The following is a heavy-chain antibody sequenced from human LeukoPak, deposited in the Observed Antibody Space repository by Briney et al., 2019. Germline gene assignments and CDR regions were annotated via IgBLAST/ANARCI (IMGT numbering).Heavy chain of an antibody. CDR3: ARELRAAAAGSDY. D-gene: IGHD6-13*01. J-gene: IGHJ4*02. CDR2: ISPKSGGT. Sequence: ASVKVSCKASGYIFNDYYMYWVRQAPGQGLEWMGWISPKSGGTNYAQKFRGRVTITRDTSISTAYMELSSLRSDDTAVYYCARELRAAAAGSDYWGQGTLLTVSS. V-gene: IGHV1-2*02. CDR1: GYIFNDYY.